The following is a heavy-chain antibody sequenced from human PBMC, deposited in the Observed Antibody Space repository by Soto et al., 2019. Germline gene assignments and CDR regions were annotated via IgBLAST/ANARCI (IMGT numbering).Heavy chain of an antibody. CDR2: IIPIFGTA. Sequence: SVKVSCKASGGTFSSYAISCVRQAPGQGLEWMGGIIPIFGTANYAQKFQGRVTITADESTSTAYMELSSLRSEDTAVYYCARVLPGIVGATGNWFDPWGQGTLVTVSS. V-gene: IGHV1-69*13. CDR3: ARVLPGIVGATGNWFDP. D-gene: IGHD1-26*01. CDR1: GGTFSSYA. J-gene: IGHJ5*02.